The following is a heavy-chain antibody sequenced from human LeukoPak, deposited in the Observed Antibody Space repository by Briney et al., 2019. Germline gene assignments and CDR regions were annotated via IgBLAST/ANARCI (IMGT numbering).Heavy chain of an antibody. CDR2: IYHSGST. CDR1: GYSISSGYY. D-gene: IGHD4-23*01. V-gene: IGHV4-38-2*02. J-gene: IGHJ4*02. Sequence: SETPSLTCTVSGYSISSGYYWGWIRQPPGKGLEWIGSIYHSGSTYYNPSLKSRVTISVDTSKNQFSLKLSSVTAADTAVYYCAREAPSYGGNHLDYWGQGTLVTVSS. CDR3: AREAPSYGGNHLDY.